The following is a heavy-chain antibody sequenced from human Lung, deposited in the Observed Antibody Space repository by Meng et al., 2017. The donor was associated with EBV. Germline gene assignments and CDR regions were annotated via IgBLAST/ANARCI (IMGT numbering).Heavy chain of an antibody. J-gene: IGHJ4*02. Sequence: GKLEEWGAEVKKPGDWVKVACKGSGGSFSRYGNRWVRQAHEQGLEWMGGNIHVFGTANYAQKVQGRVTITADESRSTVYMELSNLTFEETALYYCARGTDRGGYFYFYWGQGTLVTVSS. CDR3: ARGTDRGGYFYFY. CDR1: GGSFSRYG. CDR2: NIHVFGTA. D-gene: IGHD5-24*01. V-gene: IGHV1-69*01.